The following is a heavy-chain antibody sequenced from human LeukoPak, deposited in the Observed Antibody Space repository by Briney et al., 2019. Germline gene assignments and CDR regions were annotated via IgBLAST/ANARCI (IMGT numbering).Heavy chain of an antibody. CDR1: GGTFSSYA. D-gene: IGHD2-2*01. CDR3: ASRYCSSTSCYEDY. Sequence: GSSVKVSCKASGGTFSSYAISWVRQAPGQGLKWMGGIIPIFGTANYAQKFQGRVTITADESTSTAYMELSSLRSEDTAVYYCASRYCSSTSCYEDYWGQGTLVTVSS. V-gene: IGHV1-69*01. J-gene: IGHJ4*02. CDR2: IIPIFGTA.